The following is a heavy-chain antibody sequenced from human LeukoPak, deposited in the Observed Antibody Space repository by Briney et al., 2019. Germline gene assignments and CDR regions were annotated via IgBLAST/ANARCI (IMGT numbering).Heavy chain of an antibody. V-gene: IGHV3-21*01. CDR2: ISPSSSYI. J-gene: IGHJ4*02. D-gene: IGHD3-16*02. CDR3: VRHRTASDY. Sequence: GGSLKLSCAASGFSFSDNSMTWVRQAPGKGLEWVSSISPSSSYIFYSDSLKGRFTISRDNAKNSLYLQMNSLRVEDTAVYYCVRHRTASDYWGLGALVTVSS. CDR1: GFSFSDNS.